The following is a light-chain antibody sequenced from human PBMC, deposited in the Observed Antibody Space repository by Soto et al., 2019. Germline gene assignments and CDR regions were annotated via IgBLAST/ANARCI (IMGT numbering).Light chain of an antibody. CDR3: QHYQSYLWT. V-gene: IGKV1-5*03. J-gene: IGKJ1*01. Sequence: IQLTQSPSSLSASVGDRVTITCRANQSISFWLALYQQKPGKAPKVLIYKASTLESVVPSRFSGSGSGTEFTLTINGLQPDDFATYYCQHYQSYLWTFGQGTKVDIK. CDR2: KAS. CDR1: QSISFW.